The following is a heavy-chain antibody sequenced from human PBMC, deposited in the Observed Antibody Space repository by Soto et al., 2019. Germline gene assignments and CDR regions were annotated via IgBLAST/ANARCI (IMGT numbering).Heavy chain of an antibody. Sequence: GGSLRLSCGASGFNFNNFAMSWVRQAPGKGLEWVSTISDSGSTYYTDSVKGRFTISRDNSKNTLYLQMNSLRAEDTAFYYCATVWGESGSCTRTSCLYYFDYWGRGTLVSVSS. V-gene: IGHV3-23*01. CDR2: ISDSGST. CDR1: GFNFNNFA. CDR3: ATVWGESGSCTRTSCLYYFDY. D-gene: IGHD2-2*03. J-gene: IGHJ4*02.